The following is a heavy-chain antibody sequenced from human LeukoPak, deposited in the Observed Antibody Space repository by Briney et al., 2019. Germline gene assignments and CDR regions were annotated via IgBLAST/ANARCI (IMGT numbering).Heavy chain of an antibody. CDR3: ARSLSGYDYIGYYYYYMDV. D-gene: IGHD5-12*01. CDR2: IKQDGSEK. Sequence: PGGSLRLSCAASGFTFSSYWMSWVRQAPGKGLEWLANIKQDGSEKYYVDSVKGRFTISRDNAKNPLYLQMNSLRAEDTAVYYCARSLSGYDYIGYYYYYMDVWGKGTTVTVSS. CDR1: GFTFSSYW. J-gene: IGHJ6*03. V-gene: IGHV3-7*01.